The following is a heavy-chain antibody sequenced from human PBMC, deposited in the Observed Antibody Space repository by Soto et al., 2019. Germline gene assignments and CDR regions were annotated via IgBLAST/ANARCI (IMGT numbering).Heavy chain of an antibody. Sequence: PGGSLRLSCAASGFTFSSYEMNWVRQAPGKGLERVSYISSSGSTIYYADSVKGRFTISRDNAKNSLYLQMNSLRAEDTAVYYCARRGYCTNGVCYGPIDYWGQGTLVTVSS. CDR2: ISSSGSTI. J-gene: IGHJ4*02. CDR3: ARRGYCTNGVCYGPIDY. V-gene: IGHV3-48*03. D-gene: IGHD2-8*01. CDR1: GFTFSSYE.